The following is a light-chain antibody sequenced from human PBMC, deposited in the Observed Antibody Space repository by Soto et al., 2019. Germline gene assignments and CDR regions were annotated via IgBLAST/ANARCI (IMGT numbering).Light chain of an antibody. CDR3: QQYGSSPFT. Sequence: EIVLTQSPGTLSLSLGERATLSCRASQSVSSSYLAWYQQKPGQAPRLLIYGASSRATGIPDRFSGSGSGTDFTLTISRLEPEDVAVYYCQQYGSSPFTFGPGTKVDIK. J-gene: IGKJ3*01. V-gene: IGKV3-20*01. CDR1: QSVSSSY. CDR2: GAS.